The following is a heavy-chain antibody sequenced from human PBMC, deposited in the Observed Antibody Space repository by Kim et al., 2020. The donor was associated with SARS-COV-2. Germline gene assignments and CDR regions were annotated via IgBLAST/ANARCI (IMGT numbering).Heavy chain of an antibody. CDR1: GFTVSSNY. CDR3: ARDSSSWSPFDY. V-gene: IGHV3-53*01. Sequence: GGSLRLSCAASGFTVSSNYMSWVRQAPGKGLEWVSVIYSGGSTYYADSVKGRFTISRDNSKNTLYLQMNSLRAEDTAVYYCARDSSSWSPFDYWGQGTLVTVSS. CDR2: IYSGGST. J-gene: IGHJ4*02. D-gene: IGHD6-13*01.